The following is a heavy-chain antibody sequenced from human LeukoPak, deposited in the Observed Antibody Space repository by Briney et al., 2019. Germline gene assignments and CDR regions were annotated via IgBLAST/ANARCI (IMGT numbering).Heavy chain of an antibody. CDR1: GYSISSGYY. D-gene: IGHD3-3*01. J-gene: IGHJ5*02. CDR2: LSYSGST. Sequence: SETLSLTCTVSGYSISSGYYWGWIRQPPGKGLEWIGTLSYSGSTYYNPSLKSRVTMSVDTSKIHFSLKLSSVTAADTAVYYCARRHYDFWSGYSKWFDPWGQGTLVTVSS. V-gene: IGHV4-38-2*02. CDR3: ARRHYDFWSGYSKWFDP.